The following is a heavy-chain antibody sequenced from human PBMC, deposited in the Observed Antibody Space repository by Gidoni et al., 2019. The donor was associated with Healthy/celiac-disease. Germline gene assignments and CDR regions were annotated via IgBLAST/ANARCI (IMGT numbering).Heavy chain of an antibody. CDR3: ARGYYYDSSGYYLFGDY. V-gene: IGHV3-21*01. CDR2: ISSSSSYI. J-gene: IGHJ4*02. D-gene: IGHD3-22*01. Sequence: EVQLVESGGGLVKPGGSLRLSCSASGFTFSSYSMNWVRQAPGKGLEWVSSISSSSSYIYYADSVKGRFTISRDNAKNSLYLQMNSLRAEDTAVYYCARGYYYDSSGYYLFGDYWGQGTLVTVSS. CDR1: GFTFSSYS.